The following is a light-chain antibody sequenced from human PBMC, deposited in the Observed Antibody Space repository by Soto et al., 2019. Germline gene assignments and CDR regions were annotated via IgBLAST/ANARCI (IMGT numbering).Light chain of an antibody. V-gene: IGLV2-14*03. Sequence: QSALTQPASVSGAPGQSITISCTGTSSDIGAYNVVSWYQQHPGKAPKLILYDVNIRPSGVSNRFSGSKSGNTASLTISGLEAEDEDDYYCTSRTTSANKIFGGGTKLTVL. J-gene: IGLJ2*01. CDR1: SSDIGAYNV. CDR2: DVN. CDR3: TSRTTSANKI.